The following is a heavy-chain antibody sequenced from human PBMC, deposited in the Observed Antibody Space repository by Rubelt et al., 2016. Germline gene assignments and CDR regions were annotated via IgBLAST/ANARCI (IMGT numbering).Heavy chain of an antibody. Sequence: EVQLVESGGGLVQPGGSLRLSCAASGFSFSTYGMTWVRQAPGKGTDWVSYISSDSRTIYYADAVTGRFTISRDNAKNSLYLLMNSLRDEDTAVYYCARDGSELLTDDYWGQGTLVTVSS. V-gene: IGHV3-48*02. CDR2: ISSDSRTI. J-gene: IGHJ4*02. D-gene: IGHD1-26*01. CDR3: ARDGSELLTDDY. CDR1: GFSFSTYG.